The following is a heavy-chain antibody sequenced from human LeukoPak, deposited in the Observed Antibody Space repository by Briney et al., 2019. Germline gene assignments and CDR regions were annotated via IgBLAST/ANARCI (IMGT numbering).Heavy chain of an antibody. Sequence: SVKVSCKPTGGTFNSYAITWVRQAPGQGLEYMGLIVPQFGTPNYARNFQGRVSITADTSTNTVYMELTSLRSEDTAVYFCAREAIPVLANLSVNYWHLDLWGRGSLVTVSS. J-gene: IGHJ2*01. V-gene: IGHV1-69*06. CDR2: IVPQFGTP. CDR3: AREAIPVLANLSVNYWHLDL. D-gene: IGHD3-3*01. CDR1: GGTFNSYA.